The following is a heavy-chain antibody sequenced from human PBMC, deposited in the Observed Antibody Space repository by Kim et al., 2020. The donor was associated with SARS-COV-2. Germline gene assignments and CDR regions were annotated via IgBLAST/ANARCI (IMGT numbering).Heavy chain of an antibody. CDR1: GGTFSSYA. Sequence: SVKVSCKASGGTFSSYAISWVRQAPGQGLEWMGGIIPIFGTANYAQKFQGRVTITADESTSTAYMELSSLRSEDTAVYYCGGVVPAATYYYGMDVWGQGTTVTVSS. CDR2: IIPIFGTA. D-gene: IGHD2-2*01. CDR3: GGVVPAATYYYGMDV. V-gene: IGHV1-69*13. J-gene: IGHJ6*02.